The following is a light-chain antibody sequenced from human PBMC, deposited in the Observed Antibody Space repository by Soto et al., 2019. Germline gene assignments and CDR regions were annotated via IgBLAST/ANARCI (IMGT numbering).Light chain of an antibody. CDR1: QSVSSSY. V-gene: IGKV3-20*01. CDR3: QQYGSSPWT. J-gene: IGKJ1*01. Sequence: ESVLTQSPGTLSLPPGERATLSCRASQSVSSSYLAWYQQKPGQAPRLLIYGASSRATGIPDRFSGSGSGTDFTLTISRLEPEDFAVYYCQQYGSSPWTFGQGTKV. CDR2: GAS.